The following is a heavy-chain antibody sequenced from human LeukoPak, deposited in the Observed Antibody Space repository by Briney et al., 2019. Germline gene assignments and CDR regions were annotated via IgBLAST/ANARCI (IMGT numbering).Heavy chain of an antibody. D-gene: IGHD3-10*01. V-gene: IGHV1-69*13. CDR2: IIPIFGTA. Sequence: SVKVSCKASGGTFSSYAISWVRQAPGQGLEWMGGIIPIFGTANYARKFQGRVTITADESTSTAYMELSSLRSEDTAVYYCARDTGYYYGSGSARFDPWGQGTLVTVSS. J-gene: IGHJ5*02. CDR1: GGTFSSYA. CDR3: ARDTGYYYGSGSARFDP.